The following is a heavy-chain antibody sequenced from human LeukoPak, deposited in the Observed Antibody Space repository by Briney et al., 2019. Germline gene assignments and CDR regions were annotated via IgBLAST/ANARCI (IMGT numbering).Heavy chain of an antibody. CDR2: IYSDDSA. CDR1: GFTVSTHY. D-gene: IGHD2-2*01. CDR3: ARGYCCGTTCPTIDY. V-gene: IGHV3-53*01. J-gene: IGHJ4*02. Sequence: PGGSLRLSCTASGFTVSTHYMSWVRQSPGKGLEWVSVIYSDDSAYYADSVKGRFTISRDSSKNTVYLQMNSLRLEDTAVYYCARGYCCGTTCPTIDYWGQGTLVTVSS.